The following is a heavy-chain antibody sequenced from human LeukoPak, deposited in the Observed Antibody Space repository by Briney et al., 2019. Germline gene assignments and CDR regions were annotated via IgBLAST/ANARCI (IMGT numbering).Heavy chain of an antibody. CDR3: VRDRYSSNWFDY. J-gene: IGHJ4*02. CDR1: GFTFSNFW. Sequence: PGGSLRLSCAASGFTFSNFWMNWVRQAPGKGLVWVSRSNSDGSSTTYADSVKGRFTISRDNAKNALYLQMNSLRAEDTAVYYCVRDRYSSNWFDYWGQGTLVTVSS. V-gene: IGHV3-74*01. CDR2: SNSDGSST. D-gene: IGHD6-13*01.